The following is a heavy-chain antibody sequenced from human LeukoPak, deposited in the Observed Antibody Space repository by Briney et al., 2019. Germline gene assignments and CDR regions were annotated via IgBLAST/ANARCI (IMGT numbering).Heavy chain of an antibody. CDR3: AKMGKTENHYGSGRFSYYYYMDV. D-gene: IGHD3-10*01. V-gene: IGHV3-48*03. Sequence: GGSLRLSCAASGFTFSSYEMNWVRQAPGKGLEWVSYISSSGSTIYYADSVKGRFTISRDNAKNSLYLQMNSLRAEDTAVYYCAKMGKTENHYGSGRFSYYYYMDVWGKGTTVTISS. CDR1: GFTFSSYE. CDR2: ISSSGSTI. J-gene: IGHJ6*03.